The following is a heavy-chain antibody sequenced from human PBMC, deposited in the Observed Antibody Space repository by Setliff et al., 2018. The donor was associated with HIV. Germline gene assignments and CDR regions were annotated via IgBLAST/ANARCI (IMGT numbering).Heavy chain of an antibody. J-gene: IGHJ4*02. CDR1: GYILTSYA. V-gene: IGHV1-3*01. CDR3: ARDRGYCSGASCYGLDY. Sequence: ASVKVSCKASGYILTSYAIHWVRQAPGQGLEWMGWINAGNGDTKYSHKFQGRVSITRDTSANTAYMELSSLRSEDTAVYYCARDRGYCSGASCYGLDYWGQGTLVSVSS. CDR2: INAGNGDT. D-gene: IGHD2-15*01.